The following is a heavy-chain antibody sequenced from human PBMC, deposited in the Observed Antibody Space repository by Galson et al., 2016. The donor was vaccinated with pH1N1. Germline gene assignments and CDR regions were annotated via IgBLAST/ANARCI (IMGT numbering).Heavy chain of an antibody. CDR1: GFAFSSYE. V-gene: IGHV3-48*03. D-gene: IGHD6-19*01. CDR3: ARPAEQQWLVILPFGY. Sequence: SPRLSCAASGFAFSSYEMNWVRQAPGKGLEWVSHISRSGSTIHYADSVKGRFTVSRDNAKNSLYLQMNSLRAEDTAVYYCARPAEQQWLVILPFGYWGQGILVTVSS. CDR2: ISRSGSTI. J-gene: IGHJ4*02.